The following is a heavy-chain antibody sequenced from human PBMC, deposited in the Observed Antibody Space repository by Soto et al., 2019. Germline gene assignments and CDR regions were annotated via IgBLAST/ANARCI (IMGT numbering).Heavy chain of an antibody. CDR1: GFTFSSYW. CDR3: ARGWVVAAPYDSSGYWPLGARRYYYYYGMDV. V-gene: IGHV3-74*01. J-gene: IGHJ6*02. Sequence: GGSLRLSCAASGFTFSSYWMHWVRQAPGKGLVWVSRINSDGSSTSYADSVKGRFTISRDNAKNTLYLQMNSLRAEDTAVYYCARGWVVAAPYDSSGYWPLGARRYYYYYGMDVWGQGTTVTVSS. CDR2: INSDGSST. D-gene: IGHD3-22*01.